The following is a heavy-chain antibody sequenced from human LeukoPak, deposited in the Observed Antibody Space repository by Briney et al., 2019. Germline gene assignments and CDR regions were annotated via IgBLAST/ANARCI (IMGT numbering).Heavy chain of an antibody. D-gene: IGHD1-1*01. CDR3: ARSIPPGSLWFDP. Sequence: GGSLRLSCAASGFTVSSNYMSWVRQAPGKGLEWVSVIYSGGSTYYAGSVKGRFTISRDNSKNTLYLQMNSLRAEDTAVYYCARSIPPGSLWFDPWGQGALVTVSS. CDR2: IYSGGST. V-gene: IGHV3-66*01. CDR1: GFTVSSNY. J-gene: IGHJ5*02.